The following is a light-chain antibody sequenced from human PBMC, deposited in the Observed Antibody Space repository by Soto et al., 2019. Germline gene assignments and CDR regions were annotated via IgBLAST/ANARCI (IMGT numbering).Light chain of an antibody. Sequence: QSALTQPPSVSGAPGQRVTISCTGSSSNIGAGYDVHWYQQLPGTAPKLLIHGNSNRPSGVPDRFSGSKSGTSASLAITGLQAEDEADYYCQSYDSSLSGSVVFGGGTKVTVL. J-gene: IGLJ2*01. CDR3: QSYDSSLSGSVV. V-gene: IGLV1-40*01. CDR1: SSNIGAGYD. CDR2: GNS.